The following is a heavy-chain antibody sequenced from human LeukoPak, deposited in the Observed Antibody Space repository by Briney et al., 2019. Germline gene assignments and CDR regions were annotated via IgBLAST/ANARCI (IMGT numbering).Heavy chain of an antibody. D-gene: IGHD6-25*01. CDR1: GGSISSRGYY. CDR2: IYYSGST. Sequence: SETLSLTCTVSGGSISSRGYYWGWIRQPPGKGLEWIGHIYYSGSTYYNPSLKSRVTISVDASKNQFSLKLSSVTAADTAVYNCARYSSAWFDPWGQGTLVTVSS. CDR3: ARYSSAWFDP. J-gene: IGHJ5*02. V-gene: IGHV4-39*01.